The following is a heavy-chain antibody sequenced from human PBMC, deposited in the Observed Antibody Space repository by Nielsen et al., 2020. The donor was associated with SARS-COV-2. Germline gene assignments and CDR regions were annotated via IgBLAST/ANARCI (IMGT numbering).Heavy chain of an antibody. V-gene: IGHV3-23*01. CDR2: ISGNGDGT. J-gene: IGHJ4*02. Sequence: GESLKISCAASGFTFSDYYMSWIRQAPGKGLEWVSAISGNGDGTYYADSVKGRFTISRDNSKNTLYLHMSCLRVEDTAVYYCASLGYSSGWYYLDYWGQGTLVTVSS. CDR1: GFTFSDYY. D-gene: IGHD6-19*01. CDR3: ASLGYSSGWYYLDY.